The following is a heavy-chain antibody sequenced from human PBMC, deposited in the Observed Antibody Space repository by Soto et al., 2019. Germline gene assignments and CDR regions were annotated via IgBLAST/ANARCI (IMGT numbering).Heavy chain of an antibody. CDR3: ARDPNSNYGENWFDP. CDR1: GDSFSTYA. V-gene: IGHV1-69*13. Sequence: SVKVSCKASGDSFSTYAISWVRQAPGQGLEWMGGIIPIFHKAKYAQKFQGRVTITADESTSTAYMELSSLRSEDTAVYYCARDPNSNYGENWFDPWGQGTLVTVSS. J-gene: IGHJ5*02. D-gene: IGHD1-7*01. CDR2: IIPIFHKA.